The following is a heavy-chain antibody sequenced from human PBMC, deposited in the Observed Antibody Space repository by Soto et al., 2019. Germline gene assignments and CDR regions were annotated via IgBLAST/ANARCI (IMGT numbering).Heavy chain of an antibody. CDR3: AKDAVSRNRIHDPFDM. CDR2: IGGDGGGT. Sequence: GESLKISCAASGFTFSDYAMSWVRQAPGKGLEWVSVIGGDGGGTYYADSVKGRVTVSRDNSKNTLYLQMDSLRAEDTAVYYCAKDAVSRNRIHDPFDMWGQGTMVTVSS. D-gene: IGHD3-3*02. V-gene: IGHV3-23*01. J-gene: IGHJ3*02. CDR1: GFTFSDYA.